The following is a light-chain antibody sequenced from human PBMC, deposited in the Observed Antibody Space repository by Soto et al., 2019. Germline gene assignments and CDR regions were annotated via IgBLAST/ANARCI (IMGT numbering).Light chain of an antibody. CDR3: QQSYSTPIT. Sequence: DIQMTHSPSSLSASVGDRVTITCXASQSISFYLNWYQQKPGNAPKVLIYAASNLQTGVPSRFSGSGSGTDFTLTINSLQPEDFATYSCQQSYSTPITFGQGTRLEIK. J-gene: IGKJ5*01. V-gene: IGKV1-39*01. CDR2: AAS. CDR1: QSISFY.